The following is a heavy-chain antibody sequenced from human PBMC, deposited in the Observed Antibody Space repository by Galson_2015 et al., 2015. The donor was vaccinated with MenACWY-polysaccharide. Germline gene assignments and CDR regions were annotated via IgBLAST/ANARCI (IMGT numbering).Heavy chain of an antibody. V-gene: IGHV3-33*01. J-gene: IGHJ3*01. CDR3: AREGSRIVFHAFDV. CDR2: IQYDGSQK. Sequence: SLRLSCAASGLKFRGSGMHWVRQAPGKGLEWVAVIQYDGSQKQYIDSVKGRFTISRDNSKNTLYLEMNSLRAVDTALYYCAREGSRIVFHAFDVWGQGTMVIVSS. CDR1: GLKFRGSG. D-gene: IGHD3-10*02.